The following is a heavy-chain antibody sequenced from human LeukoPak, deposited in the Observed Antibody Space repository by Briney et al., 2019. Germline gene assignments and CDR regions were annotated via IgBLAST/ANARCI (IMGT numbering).Heavy chain of an antibody. CDR2: IYPGDSDT. CDR3: ARLLYYYDSSGPSTHFDY. Sequence: ESLKISCKGSGYSFTSYWIGWVRQMPGKGLEWMGIIYPGDSDTRYSPSFQGQVTISADKSISTAYLQWSSLKASDTAMYYCARLLYYYDSSGPSTHFDYWGQGTLVTVSS. V-gene: IGHV5-51*01. D-gene: IGHD3-22*01. J-gene: IGHJ4*02. CDR1: GYSFTSYW.